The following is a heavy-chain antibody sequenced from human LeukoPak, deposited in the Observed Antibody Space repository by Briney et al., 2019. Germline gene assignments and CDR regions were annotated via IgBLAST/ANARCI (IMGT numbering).Heavy chain of an antibody. CDR1: GFSFSSYS. CDR2: IDYSSNYI. D-gene: IGHD6-13*01. V-gene: IGHV3-21*01. CDR3: ATPAAGPGAEYSQY. Sequence: GGSLRLSCAASGFSFSSYSMNWVRQAPGKGLEWVSSIDYSSNYIYTADSVKGRFTTSRDNAKNSLDLQMNSLKAEDTAVYYCATPAAGPGAEYSQYWGQGTLVIVSS. J-gene: IGHJ1*01.